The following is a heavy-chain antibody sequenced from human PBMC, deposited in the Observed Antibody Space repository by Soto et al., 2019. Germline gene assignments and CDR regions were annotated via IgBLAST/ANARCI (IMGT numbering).Heavy chain of an antibody. J-gene: IGHJ5*02. CDR1: GYTFTSYS. CDR3: ARVVGAQGHWFDX. Sequence: ASVKVSCKASGYTFTSYSMHWVRQAPGQRLEWMGWINAGNGNTKYSQKFQGRITMTRDTSASTAYMELRSLRSEDTALYFCARVVGAQGHWFDXWSQGTLVTVSS. D-gene: IGHD1-26*01. V-gene: IGHV1-3*01. CDR2: INAGNGNT.